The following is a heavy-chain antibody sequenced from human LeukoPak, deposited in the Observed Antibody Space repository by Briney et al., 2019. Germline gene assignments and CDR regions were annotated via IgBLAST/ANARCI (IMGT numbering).Heavy chain of an antibody. CDR3: ARDRDDYVWGSYPAGDH. Sequence: GRSLRLSCAASGFTFSSYAIHWVRRAPGKGLEWVSVIYSGGSTYYADSVKGRFTISRDNAKSTLYLQMTSLRDEDTAVYYCARDRDDYVWGSYPAGDHWGQGTLVTVSS. CDR1: GFTFSSYA. CDR2: IYSGGST. D-gene: IGHD3-16*02. V-gene: IGHV3-66*01. J-gene: IGHJ4*02.